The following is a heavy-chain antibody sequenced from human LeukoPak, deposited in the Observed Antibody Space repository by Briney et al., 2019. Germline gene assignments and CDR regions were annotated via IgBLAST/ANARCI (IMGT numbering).Heavy chain of an antibody. CDR1: GGSFSGYY. Sequence: PSETLSLTCAVYGGSFSGYYWSWIRQPPGKGLEWIGYIYTSGSTNYNPSLKSRVTISVDTSKNQFSLKLSSVTAADTAVYYCARHGGRLGYCSSTSCYSWFDPWGQGTLVTVSS. CDR2: IYTSGST. V-gene: IGHV4-4*09. CDR3: ARHGGRLGYCSSTSCYSWFDP. J-gene: IGHJ5*02. D-gene: IGHD2-2*02.